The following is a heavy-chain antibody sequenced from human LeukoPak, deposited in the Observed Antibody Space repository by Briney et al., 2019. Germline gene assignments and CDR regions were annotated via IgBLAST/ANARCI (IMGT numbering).Heavy chain of an antibody. J-gene: IGHJ4*02. Sequence: GGSLRLSCAATGFTFSSYAMGWVRQAPGKGLEWVSAITASGGNTYYADSVKGRFTISRDNSKNTLYLQVNSLRAEDTAVYYCAKGNGYSYGRYYFDYWGQGTLVTVSS. CDR3: AKGNGYSYGRYYFDY. CDR1: GFTFSSYA. D-gene: IGHD5-18*01. V-gene: IGHV3-23*01. CDR2: ITASGGNT.